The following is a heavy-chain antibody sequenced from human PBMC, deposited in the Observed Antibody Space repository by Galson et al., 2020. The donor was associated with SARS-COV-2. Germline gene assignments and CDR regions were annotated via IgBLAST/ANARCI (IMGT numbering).Heavy chain of an antibody. V-gene: IGHV4-59*08. CDR2: IYYSGST. Sequence: PGKGLEWIGYIYYSGSTNYNPSLKSRVTISVDTSKNQFSLKLSSVTAADTAVYYCARLSLGYCSSTSCYTGFDPWGQGTLVTVSS. CDR3: ARLSLGYCSSTSCYTGFDP. D-gene: IGHD2-2*02. J-gene: IGHJ5*02.